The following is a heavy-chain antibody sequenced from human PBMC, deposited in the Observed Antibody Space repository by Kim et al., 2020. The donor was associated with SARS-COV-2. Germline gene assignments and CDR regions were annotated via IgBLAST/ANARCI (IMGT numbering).Heavy chain of an antibody. CDR1: GFTFSSYS. CDR2: ISSSSSYI. V-gene: IGHV3-21*01. CDR3: ARDICGFFDGYCSSTSSGLDY. J-gene: IGHJ4*02. D-gene: IGHD2-2*03. Sequence: GGSLRLSCAASGFTFSSYSMNWVRQAPGKGLEWVSSISSSSSYIYYADSVKGRFTISRDNAKNSLYLQMNSLRAEDTAVYYCARDICGFFDGYCSSTSSGLDYWGQGTLVTVSS.